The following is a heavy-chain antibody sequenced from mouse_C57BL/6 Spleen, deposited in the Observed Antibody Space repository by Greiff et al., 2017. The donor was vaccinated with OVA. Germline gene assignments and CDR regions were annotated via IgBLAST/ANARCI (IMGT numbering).Heavy chain of an antibody. CDR1: GYTFTSYW. Sequence: QVQLQQPGAELVKPGASVKLSCKASGYTFTSYWMHWVKQRPGQGLEWIGMIHPNSGSTNYTEKFKSKATLTVDKSSSTAYMQLSSLTSEDSAVYYCARSPLDYYGSSYFDYWGQGTTLTVSS. J-gene: IGHJ2*01. CDR2: IHPNSGST. V-gene: IGHV1-64*01. CDR3: ARSPLDYYGSSYFDY. D-gene: IGHD1-1*01.